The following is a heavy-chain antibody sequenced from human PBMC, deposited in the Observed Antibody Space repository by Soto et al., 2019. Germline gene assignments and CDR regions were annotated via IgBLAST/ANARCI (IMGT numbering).Heavy chain of an antibody. V-gene: IGHV3-23*01. Sequence: GFLRLSCAAAGFSFSSYAMSWVRHAPGKGLELVSAISGSGGSTYYADSVKGRFTISRDNSKNTLYLQMNSLRAEDTAVYYCAKDLSWIDLWSGLSSPLDAFDIWGQGTMVTVSS. CDR3: AKDLSWIDLWSGLSSPLDAFDI. CDR2: ISGSGGST. J-gene: IGHJ3*02. CDR1: GFSFSSYA. D-gene: IGHD3-3*01.